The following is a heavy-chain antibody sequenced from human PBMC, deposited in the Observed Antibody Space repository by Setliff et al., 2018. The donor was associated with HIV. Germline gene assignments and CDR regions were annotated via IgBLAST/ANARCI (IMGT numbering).Heavy chain of an antibody. D-gene: IGHD5-18*01. V-gene: IGHV1-2*04. Sequence: ASVKVSCKASGYTFTGYYMHWVRQAPGQGLEWMGWVNPNSGGTKYAQKFQGWVTMTRDTSTSTAYMELSRLRSDDTAVYYCARARGYSYGGFDYYDMDVWGQGTTVTVSS. CDR3: ARARGYSYGGFDYYDMDV. CDR1: GYTFTGYY. CDR2: VNPNSGGT. J-gene: IGHJ6*02.